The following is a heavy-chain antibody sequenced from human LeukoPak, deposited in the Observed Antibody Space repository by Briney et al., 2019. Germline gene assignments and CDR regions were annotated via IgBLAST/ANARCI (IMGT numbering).Heavy chain of an antibody. CDR2: ISYDGGNK. CDR3: AKGFIRSSWYLVVFDY. CDR1: GFTFSSYG. Sequence: GGSLRLSCAAAGFTFSSYGMHWVRQAPGKGLEWVAVISYDGGNKYYADSVKGRFTISRDNSKNTLYLQMNSLRAEDTAVYYCAKGFIRSSWYLVVFDYWGQGTLVTVSS. D-gene: IGHD6-13*01. J-gene: IGHJ4*02. V-gene: IGHV3-30*18.